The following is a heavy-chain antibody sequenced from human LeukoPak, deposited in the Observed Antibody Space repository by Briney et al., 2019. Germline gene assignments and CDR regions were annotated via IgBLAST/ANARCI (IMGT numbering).Heavy chain of an antibody. Sequence: PSETLSLTCTVSGGSVSSGSYYWSWIRQPPGKGLEWIGYIYYSGSTNYNPSLKSRVTISVDTSKNQFSLTLSSVTAADTAVYYCARVDYDFWSGQYFDYWGQGTLVTVSS. CDR1: GGSVSSGSYY. J-gene: IGHJ4*02. CDR3: ARVDYDFWSGQYFDY. CDR2: IYYSGST. V-gene: IGHV4-61*01. D-gene: IGHD3-3*01.